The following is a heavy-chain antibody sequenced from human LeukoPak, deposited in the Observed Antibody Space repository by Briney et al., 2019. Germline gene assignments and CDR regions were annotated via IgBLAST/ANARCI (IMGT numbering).Heavy chain of an antibody. V-gene: IGHV3-7*01. Sequence: GGSLRLSCAASGFTFSSYWMSWVRQAPGKGLEWVANIKQDGSEKYYVDSVKGRFIISRDNAKNSLYLQMNSLRAEDTAVYYCAREGYCSSTSCCGYYYYYYMDVWGKGTTVTVSS. CDR2: IKQDGSEK. CDR3: AREGYCSSTSCCGYYYYYYMDV. CDR1: GFTFSSYW. D-gene: IGHD2-2*01. J-gene: IGHJ6*03.